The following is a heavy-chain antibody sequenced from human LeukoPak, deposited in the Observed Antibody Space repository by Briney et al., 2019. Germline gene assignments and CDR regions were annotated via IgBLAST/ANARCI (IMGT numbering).Heavy chain of an antibody. CDR1: GFTFGDYD. CDR2: IRADGATT. V-gene: IGHV3-43*02. CDR3: ARDNTGSYEY. Sequence: QPGGSLRLSCAASGFTFGDYDMHWVRQAAGKGLEWVSLIRADGATTRYTDSVKGRFTISRDNSKDSLYLQMNSLRTEDTALYYCARDNTGSYEYWGQGTLVTVSP. D-gene: IGHD1-26*01. J-gene: IGHJ4*02.